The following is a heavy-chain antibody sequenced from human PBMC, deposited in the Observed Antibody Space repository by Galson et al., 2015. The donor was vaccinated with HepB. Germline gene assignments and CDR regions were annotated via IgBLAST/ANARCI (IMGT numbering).Heavy chain of an antibody. D-gene: IGHD5-12*01. CDR3: ARRPGTVAATYWYFDV. J-gene: IGHJ2*01. CDR1: RGFITSSANY. Sequence: ETLSLTCTVSRGFITSSANYWGWIRQPPGKGLEWIGSFYYGEASYHNPSLESRVTISADTSKNQFSLKLRSVTAADTAVYYCARRPGTVAATYWYFDVWGRGTLVTVSS. CDR2: FYYGEAS. V-gene: IGHV4-39*01.